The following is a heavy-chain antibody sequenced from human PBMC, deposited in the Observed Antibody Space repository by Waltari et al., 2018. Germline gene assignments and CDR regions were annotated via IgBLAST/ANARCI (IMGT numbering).Heavy chain of an antibody. CDR1: GYTFTGYY. V-gene: IGHV1-2*06. Sequence: QVQLVQSGAEVKKPGASVKVSCKASGYTFTGYYMHWVRQAPGQGLEWMGRINPNSGGTNYAQKFQGRVTMTRDTSISTAYMELSRLRSDDTAVYYCARDGVLLWFREFWFDPWGQGTLVTVSS. CDR3: ARDGVLLWFREFWFDP. D-gene: IGHD3-10*01. J-gene: IGHJ5*02. CDR2: INPNSGGT.